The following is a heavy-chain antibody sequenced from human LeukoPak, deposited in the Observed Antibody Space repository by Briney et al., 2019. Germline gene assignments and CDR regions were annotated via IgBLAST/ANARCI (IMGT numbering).Heavy chain of an antibody. CDR1: GGSISSGSYY. J-gene: IGHJ6*03. D-gene: IGHD1-26*01. CDR2: IYTNGNT. V-gene: IGHV4-61*09. Sequence: PSETLSLTCTVSGGSISSGSYYWSWIRQPAGKGLEWIGHIYTNGNTNFNPSLKSRVTISVDTSKNQFSLKLSSVTAADTAVYYCARRAFGGSYPKGYYYYMDVWGKGTTVTISS. CDR3: ARRAFGGSYPKGYYYYMDV.